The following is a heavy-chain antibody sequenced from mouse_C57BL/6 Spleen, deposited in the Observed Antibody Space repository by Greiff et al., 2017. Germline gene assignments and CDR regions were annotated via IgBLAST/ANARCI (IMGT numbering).Heavy chain of an antibody. V-gene: IGHV2-3*01. Sequence: VKLQQSGPGLVAPSQSLSITCTVSGFSLTSYGVSWVRQPPGKGLEWLGVIWGDGSTNYHSALISRLSISKDNSKSQVFLKLNSLQTDDTATYYCAKMGWDRGDWYFDVWGTGTTVTVSS. J-gene: IGHJ1*03. CDR1: GFSLTSYG. CDR3: AKMGWDRGDWYFDV. D-gene: IGHD4-1*01. CDR2: IWGDGST.